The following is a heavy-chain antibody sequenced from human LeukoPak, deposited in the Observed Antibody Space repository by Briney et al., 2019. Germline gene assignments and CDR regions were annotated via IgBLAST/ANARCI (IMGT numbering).Heavy chain of an antibody. CDR1: GFTFSSYS. CDR2: ISSGSSYI. CDR3: ARDRGGQGSSSYDY. Sequence: GGSLRLSCAASGFTFSSYSMNWVRQAPGKGLEWVSSISSGSSYIYYADSVKGRFTISRDNAKNSLYLQMNSLRAEDTAVYYCARDRGGQGSSSYDYWGQGTLVTVSS. V-gene: IGHV3-21*01. D-gene: IGHD6-6*01. J-gene: IGHJ4*02.